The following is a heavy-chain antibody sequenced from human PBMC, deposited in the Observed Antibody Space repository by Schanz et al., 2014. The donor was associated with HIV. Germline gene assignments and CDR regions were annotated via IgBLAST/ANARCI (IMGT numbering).Heavy chain of an antibody. V-gene: IGHV3-30*03. J-gene: IGHJ6*02. CDR1: GFTFSTYG. CDR3: ARVANWGCYGREG. D-gene: IGHD3-16*01. Sequence: QVQLVESGGGVVQPGRSLRLSCAASGFTFSTYGIHSARPGPGRGREWVAFISYDGSNKYYADSVKGRFTISRDNSKSTRFLQMNSLRGEDAAVYYCARVANWGCYGREGGGRGGAGAGSS. CDR2: ISYDGSNK.